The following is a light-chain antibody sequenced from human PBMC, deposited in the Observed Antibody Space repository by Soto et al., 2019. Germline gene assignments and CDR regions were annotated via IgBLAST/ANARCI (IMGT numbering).Light chain of an antibody. CDR3: QQYNSYSPWT. J-gene: IGKJ1*01. Sequence: DIQMTQSPSTLSASVGDRVTITCRASQSISSWLAWYQQKPGKAPKLLIYDASSLESGVPSRFSGSGSATEFTLTISSRQPDDFATYYCQQYNSYSPWTCGQGTKVEIK. CDR1: QSISSW. V-gene: IGKV1-5*01. CDR2: DAS.